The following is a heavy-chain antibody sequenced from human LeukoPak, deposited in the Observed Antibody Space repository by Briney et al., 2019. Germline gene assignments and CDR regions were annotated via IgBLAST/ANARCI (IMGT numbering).Heavy chain of an antibody. V-gene: IGHV3-74*01. CDR3: AKDGGLWVSAHWGDS. Sequence: GSLRLSCAASDFIFSNYWMHWVRQPPGKGLVWVSRIDTDGSITSYADSVKGRFTISRDNAKNTLYLQMNSVRAEDTAVYYCAKDGGLWVSAHWGDSWGRGTLVTVSS. D-gene: IGHD7-27*01. J-gene: IGHJ4*02. CDR2: IDTDGSIT. CDR1: DFIFSNYW.